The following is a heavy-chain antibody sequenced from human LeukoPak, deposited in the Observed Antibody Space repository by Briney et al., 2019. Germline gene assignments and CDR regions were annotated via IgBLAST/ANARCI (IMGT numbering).Heavy chain of an antibody. CDR2: IRFDGSNK. CDR1: GFTFSSYG. Sequence: GGSLRLSCAASGFTFSSYGMHWVRQAPGKGLDWVAFIRFDGSNKYYADSVKGRFTISRDNSKNTMYLEMNSLRAEDTAVYYCAKDSHSSSYYFDSWGQGTLVTVSS. D-gene: IGHD6-19*01. CDR3: AKDSHSSSYYFDS. J-gene: IGHJ4*02. V-gene: IGHV3-30*02.